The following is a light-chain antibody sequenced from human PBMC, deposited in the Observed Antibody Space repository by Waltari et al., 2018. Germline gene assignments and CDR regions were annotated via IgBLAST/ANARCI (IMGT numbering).Light chain of an antibody. CDR2: GAS. CDR1: QSVSSTY. Sequence: EIVLTQSPGTLSLSPGEGATASCRASQSVSSTYLAWYQHKPGQAPRLLIYGASKRATGTPDRFSGSGSGTDFTLTISRLETEDFAVYYCQHYGTSSYTFGQGTKLEIK. J-gene: IGKJ2*01. CDR3: QHYGTSSYT. V-gene: IGKV3-20*01.